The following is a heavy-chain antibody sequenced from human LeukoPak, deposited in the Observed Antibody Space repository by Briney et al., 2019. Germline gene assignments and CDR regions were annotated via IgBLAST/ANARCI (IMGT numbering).Heavy chain of an antibody. CDR3: ARAPKGGIAVAGTLIDY. V-gene: IGHV4-30-2*01. CDR2: IYHSGST. Sequence: PSETLSLTCTVSGGSISSGGYYWSWIRQPPGKGLEWIGYIYHSGSTYYNPSLKSRVTISVDRSKNQFSLKLSSVTAADTAVYYCARAPKGGIAVAGTLIDYWGQGTLVTVSS. D-gene: IGHD6-13*01. J-gene: IGHJ4*02. CDR1: GGSISSGGYY.